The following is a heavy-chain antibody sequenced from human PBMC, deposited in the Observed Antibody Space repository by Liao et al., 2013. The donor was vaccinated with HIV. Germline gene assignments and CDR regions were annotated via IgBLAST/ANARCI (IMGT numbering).Heavy chain of an antibody. V-gene: IGHV4-30-4*08. CDR1: SDSISSGDYY. CDR3: AREGWELPDYYYYMDV. Sequence: QAQLQESGPGLVKPSQTLSLTCTVSSDSISSGDYYWSWIRQPPGKGLEWIGYIYYTGRTYYNPSLKSRVTISVDTSKNQFSLKLSSVTAADTAVYYCAREGWELPDYYYYMDVWGKGTTVTVSS. J-gene: IGHJ6*03. CDR2: IYYTGRT. D-gene: IGHD2-15*01.